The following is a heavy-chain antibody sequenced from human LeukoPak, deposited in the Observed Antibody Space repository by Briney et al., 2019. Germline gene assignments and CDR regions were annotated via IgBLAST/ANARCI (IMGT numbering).Heavy chain of an antibody. CDR1: GYTFTINH. Sequence: ASVKVSCKASGYTFTINHIHWVRQAPGQGLEWMGVINPSGDSTTYAQNFQGRVTMTRDASTSTVYMELRSLRSEDTAIYYCAKLATSDTGETYWGQGTLVTVSS. D-gene: IGHD3-16*01. V-gene: IGHV1-46*01. CDR3: AKLATSDTGETY. J-gene: IGHJ4*02. CDR2: INPSGDST.